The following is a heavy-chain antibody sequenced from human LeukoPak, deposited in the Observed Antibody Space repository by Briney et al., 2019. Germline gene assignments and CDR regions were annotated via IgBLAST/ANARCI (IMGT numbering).Heavy chain of an antibody. CDR3: AREGRWVQLALGY. Sequence: GRSLRLSCAASGFPFSGYTMHWVRQSPGKGLEWVALISEDGKINYYADSVKGRFTISRENSNSTVYLQMNSLRPEDTAIYFCAREGRWVQLALGYWGQGTLVNV. J-gene: IGHJ4*02. CDR2: ISEDGKIN. D-gene: IGHD5-24*01. V-gene: IGHV3-30*04. CDR1: GFPFSGYT.